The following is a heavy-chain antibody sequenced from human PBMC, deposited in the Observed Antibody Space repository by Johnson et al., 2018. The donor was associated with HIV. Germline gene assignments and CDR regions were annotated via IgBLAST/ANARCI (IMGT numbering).Heavy chain of an antibody. V-gene: IGHV3-30*02. CDR3: AKESKWESRTPHAFDM. CDR2: IRYDGNSK. J-gene: IGHJ3*02. D-gene: IGHD1-26*01. CDR1: GFTFNTYG. Sequence: QMQLVESGGGLVQPGGSLRLSCAASGFTFNTYGMDWVRQAPGKGLEWVAFIRYDGNSKYYIDSVKGRFTVSRDNSKNTLYLQMKSLRPEDTAVYYCAKESKWESRTPHAFDMWGQGTMVTVSS.